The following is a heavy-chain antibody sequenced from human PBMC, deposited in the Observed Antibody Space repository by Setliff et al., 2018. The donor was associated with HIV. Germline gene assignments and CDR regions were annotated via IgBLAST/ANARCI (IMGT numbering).Heavy chain of an antibody. D-gene: IGHD7-27*01. J-gene: IGHJ4*02. CDR1: GFTFSSYS. Sequence: GGSLRLSCSASGFTFSSYSMSWVRQAPGKGLEWVSAISGSGGSTHYADSVKGRFTISRDNSKNTLYLQMSSLRAEDTAVYYCAKDPTWGLDYWGQGTLVTVSS. CDR3: AKDPTWGLDY. CDR2: ISGSGGST. V-gene: IGHV3-23*01.